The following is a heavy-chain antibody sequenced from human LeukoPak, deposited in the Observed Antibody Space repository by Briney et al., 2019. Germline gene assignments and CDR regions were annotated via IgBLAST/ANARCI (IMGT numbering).Heavy chain of an antibody. CDR1: GFTFSSFA. J-gene: IGHJ4*02. D-gene: IGHD2-15*01. Sequence: PGGSLRLSCAASGFTFSSFAMRWVRQAPGKGLEWVAIIKQDGSDKYYVDSVEGRFIISRDNAKNSLYLQMNSLRAEDTAVYYCLTSTRSHRFDYWGQGTLVTVSS. CDR3: LTSTRSHRFDY. V-gene: IGHV3-7*01. CDR2: IKQDGSDK.